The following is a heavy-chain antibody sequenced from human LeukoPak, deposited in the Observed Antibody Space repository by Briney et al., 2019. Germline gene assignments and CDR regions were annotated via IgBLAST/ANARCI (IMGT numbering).Heavy chain of an antibody. CDR1: GFTFSSYD. CDR3: ARAYSGWPGDYYYGMDV. V-gene: IGHV3-13*01. Sequence: QPGRSLRLSCAASGFTFSSYDMHWVRQATGKGLEWVSAIGTAGDTYYPGSVKGRFTISRENAKNSLYLQMNSLRAGDTAVYYCARAYSGWPGDYYYGMDVWGQGTTVTVSS. D-gene: IGHD6-19*01. CDR2: IGTAGDT. J-gene: IGHJ6*02.